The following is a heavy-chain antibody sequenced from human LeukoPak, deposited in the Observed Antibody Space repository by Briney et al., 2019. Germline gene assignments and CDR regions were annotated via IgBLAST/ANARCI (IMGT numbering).Heavy chain of an antibody. CDR3: AKDGADLRYWYFDL. Sequence: GGSLRLSCAASGFTFSNYVMHWVRQAPGKGLEWVAVMAHDGSKTYYADSVKGRFTISRDNSKNTLYLKMNSLRPEDTAVYYCAKDGADLRYWYFDLWGRGTLVTVSS. V-gene: IGHV3-30*18. CDR2: MAHDGSKT. J-gene: IGHJ2*01. D-gene: IGHD3-16*01. CDR1: GFTFSNYV.